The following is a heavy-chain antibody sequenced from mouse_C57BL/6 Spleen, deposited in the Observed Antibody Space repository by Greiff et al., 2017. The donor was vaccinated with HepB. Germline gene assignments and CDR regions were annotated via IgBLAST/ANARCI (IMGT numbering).Heavy chain of an antibody. J-gene: IGHJ4*01. CDR3: ARDGNYEAMDD. CDR2: IYPGSGST. D-gene: IGHD2-1*01. V-gene: IGHV1-55*01. CDR1: GYTFTSYW. Sequence: QVQLQQPGAELVKPGASVKMSCKASGYTFTSYWITWVKPRPGQGLEWIGDIYPGSGSTNYNEKFKSKATLTVDTSSSTAYMQLSSLTSEDSAVYYGARDGNYEAMDDWGQGTSVTVSS.